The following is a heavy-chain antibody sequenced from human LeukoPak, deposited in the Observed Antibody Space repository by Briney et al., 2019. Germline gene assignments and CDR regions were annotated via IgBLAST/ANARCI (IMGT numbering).Heavy chain of an antibody. CDR1: GGSISSGGYS. J-gene: IGHJ4*02. Sequence: SRTLSLTCAVSGGSISSGGYSWSWIRQPPGKGLEWIGYIYHSGSTYYNPSLKSRVTISVDRSKNQFSLKLSSVTAADTAVYYCARGRESSTDFDYWGQGTLVTVSS. V-gene: IGHV4-30-2*01. D-gene: IGHD6-13*01. CDR3: ARGRESSTDFDY. CDR2: IYHSGST.